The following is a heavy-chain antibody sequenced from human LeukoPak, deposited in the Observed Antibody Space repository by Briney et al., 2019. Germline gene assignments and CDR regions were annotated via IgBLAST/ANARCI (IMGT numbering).Heavy chain of an antibody. D-gene: IGHD2-15*01. V-gene: IGHV3-48*04. CDR2: ISPTGSTM. J-gene: IGHJ4*02. Sequence: GGSLRLSCAASEFTFSTYAMNWVRQAPGKGLEWIGYISPTGSTMFYADSVKGRFTLSRDNADNPLYLRMNSLRVEDTALYYCVRGGWRIIETGGDSWGQGTLVTVSS. CDR1: EFTFSTYA. CDR3: VRGGWRIIETGGDS.